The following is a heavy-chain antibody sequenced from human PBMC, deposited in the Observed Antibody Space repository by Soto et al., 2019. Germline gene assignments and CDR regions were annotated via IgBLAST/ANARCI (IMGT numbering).Heavy chain of an antibody. CDR3: ARENWAYAFDI. CDR1: GFTFNNYA. V-gene: IGHV3-23*01. D-gene: IGHD7-27*01. J-gene: IGHJ3*02. CDR2: ISNSGGKK. Sequence: PGGSLRLSCAASGFTFNNYAMSWVRQAPGEGLEWVAGISNSGGKKYYADSVKGRFTISRDNSKNTLYLQMNSLRAEDTAVYYCARENWAYAFDIWGQGTMVTVSS.